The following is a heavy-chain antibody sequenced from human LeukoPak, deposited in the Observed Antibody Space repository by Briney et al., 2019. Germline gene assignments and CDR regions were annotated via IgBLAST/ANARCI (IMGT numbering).Heavy chain of an antibody. D-gene: IGHD2-15*01. CDR3: ARGEYCSGGSCYSSFDY. CDR1: GGTFSSYA. V-gene: IGHV1-69*13. CDR2: IIPIFGTA. J-gene: IGHJ4*02. Sequence: ASVKVSCKASGGTFSSYAISWVRQAPGQGLEWMGGIIPIFGTANYAQKFQGRVTITADESTRTAYMELSSPRSEDTAVYYCARGEYCSGGSCYSSFDYWGQGTLVTVSS.